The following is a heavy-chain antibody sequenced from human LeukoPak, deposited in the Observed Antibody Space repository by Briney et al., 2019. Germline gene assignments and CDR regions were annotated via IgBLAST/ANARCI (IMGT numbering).Heavy chain of an antibody. Sequence: SETLFLTCTVSGGSISSYYWSWIRQPPGKGLEWIGYIYYSGSTNYNPSLKSRVTISVDTSKNQFSLKLSSVTAADTAVYYCARLRYCSGGSCYFTPSYFDYWGQGTLVTVSS. CDR1: GGSISSYY. V-gene: IGHV4-59*01. J-gene: IGHJ4*02. D-gene: IGHD2-15*01. CDR2: IYYSGST. CDR3: ARLRYCSGGSCYFTPSYFDY.